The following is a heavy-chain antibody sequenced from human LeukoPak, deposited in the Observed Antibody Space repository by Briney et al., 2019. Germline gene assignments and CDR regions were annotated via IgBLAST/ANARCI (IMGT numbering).Heavy chain of an antibody. CDR3: AKDMSSNYYDSSGHDAFDI. D-gene: IGHD3-22*01. J-gene: IGHJ3*02. CDR2: ISWNSGSI. Sequence: GGSLRLSCAAPGFTFDDYAMHWVRQAPGKGLEWVSGISWNSGSIGYADSVKGRFTISRDNAKNSLYLQMNSLRAEDTALYYCAKDMSSNYYDSSGHDAFDIWGQGTMVTVSS. CDR1: GFTFDDYA. V-gene: IGHV3-9*01.